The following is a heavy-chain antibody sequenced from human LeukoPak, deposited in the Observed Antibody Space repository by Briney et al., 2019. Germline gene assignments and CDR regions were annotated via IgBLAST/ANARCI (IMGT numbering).Heavy chain of an antibody. V-gene: IGHV3-7*01. CDR1: GFNFNNYW. CDR2: IKEDGSEK. CDR3: AATPHFYYFDF. Sequence: GESLKISCGASGFNFNNYWMSWVRQAPGKGLEWLASIKEDGSEKYYVDSVKGRFTISRDNSKNLVYLQMSNLGAADTAVYSCAATPHFYYFDFWGRGTLVTVSS. J-gene: IGHJ4*02.